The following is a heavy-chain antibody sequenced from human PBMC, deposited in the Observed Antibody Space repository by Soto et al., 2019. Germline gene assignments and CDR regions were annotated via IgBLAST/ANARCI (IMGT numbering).Heavy chain of an antibody. J-gene: IGHJ4*02. Sequence: GGSLRLSCAASGFTFSSYAMSWVRQAPGKGLEWVSAISGSGGSTYYADSVKGRFTISRDNSKNTLYLQMNSLRAEDTAVYYCAKGGGVLRYFDWLFLFDYWGQGALVTVS. V-gene: IGHV3-23*01. CDR2: ISGSGGST. D-gene: IGHD3-9*01. CDR1: GFTFSSYA. CDR3: AKGGGVLRYFDWLFLFDY.